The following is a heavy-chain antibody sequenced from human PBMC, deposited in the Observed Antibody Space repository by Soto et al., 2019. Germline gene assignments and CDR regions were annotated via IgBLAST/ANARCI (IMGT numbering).Heavy chain of an antibody. Sequence: SETLSLTCSVSGGSISSGGYYWSWIRQHPGKGLEWIGYIYYSGSAYYNPSLKSRVAISIDTSKNQFSLNLRSVTAADTAVYYCARAGVTEDYYYYYGMDVWGQGTTVTVSS. CDR2: IYYSGSA. J-gene: IGHJ6*02. V-gene: IGHV4-31*03. D-gene: IGHD2-21*02. CDR1: GGSISSGGYY. CDR3: ARAGVTEDYYYYYGMDV.